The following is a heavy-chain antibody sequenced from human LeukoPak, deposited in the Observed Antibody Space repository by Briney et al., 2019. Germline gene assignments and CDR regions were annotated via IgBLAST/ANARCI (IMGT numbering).Heavy chain of an antibody. Sequence: GASVKVSCKASGYTFTGYYMHWVRQAPGQGLEWMGWINPNSGGTNYAQKFQGRVTMTRDTSISTAYMELSRLRSDDTAVYYCAREEGGSLIVVVIPPPGPFGPWGQGTLVTVSS. CDR1: GYTFTGYY. V-gene: IGHV1-2*02. CDR2: INPNSGGT. D-gene: IGHD3-22*01. J-gene: IGHJ5*02. CDR3: AREEGGSLIVVVIPPPGPFGP.